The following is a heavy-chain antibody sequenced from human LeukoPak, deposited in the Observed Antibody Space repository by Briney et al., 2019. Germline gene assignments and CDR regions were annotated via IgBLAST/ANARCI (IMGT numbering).Heavy chain of an antibody. Sequence: PGGSLRLSCAASGFTFSSYWMSWVRQAPGKGLEWVANIKQDGSEKYYADSVKGRFTISRDNAKNSLYLQMNSLRAEDTAVYYCARDHDYGDYGVGYWGQGTLVTVSS. J-gene: IGHJ4*02. V-gene: IGHV3-7*01. CDR3: ARDHDYGDYGVGY. D-gene: IGHD4-17*01. CDR1: GFTFSSYW. CDR2: IKQDGSEK.